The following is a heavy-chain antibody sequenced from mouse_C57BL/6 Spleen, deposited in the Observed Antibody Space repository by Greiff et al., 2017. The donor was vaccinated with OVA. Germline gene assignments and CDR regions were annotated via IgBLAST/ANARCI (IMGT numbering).Heavy chain of an antibody. CDR2: INYDGSST. J-gene: IGHJ2*01. CDR1: GFTFSDYY. V-gene: IGHV5-16*01. CDR3: ARVSAYFDY. Sequence: EVKVVESEGGLVQPGSSMKLSCTASGFTFSDYYMAWVRQVPEKGLEWVANINYDGSSTYYLDSLKSRFIISRDNAKNILYLQMSSLKSEDTATYYCARVSAYFDYWGQGTTLTVSS.